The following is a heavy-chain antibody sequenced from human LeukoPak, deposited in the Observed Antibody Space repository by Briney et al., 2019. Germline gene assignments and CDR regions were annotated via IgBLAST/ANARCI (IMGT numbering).Heavy chain of an antibody. CDR3: AKGISALVGANPLHY. Sequence: PGGSLRPSCAASGLTFSSYAMTWVRQAPGKGLEWVSALSGSGGTTYSADSVRGRFTISRDNSRNTLYLQMSSLRAEDTAVYYCAKGISALVGANPLHYWGQGTLVTVSS. CDR1: GLTFSSYA. D-gene: IGHD1-26*01. CDR2: LSGSGGTT. J-gene: IGHJ4*02. V-gene: IGHV3-23*01.